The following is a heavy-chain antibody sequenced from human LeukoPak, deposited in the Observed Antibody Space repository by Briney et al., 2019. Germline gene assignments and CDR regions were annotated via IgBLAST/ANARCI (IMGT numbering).Heavy chain of an antibody. CDR1: GFTFDDYA. CDR2: ISWNSGSI. J-gene: IGHJ4*02. CDR3: AKDILTYSYGASALDY. V-gene: IGHV3-9*01. Sequence: GRSLRLSCAASGFTFDDYAMHWVRQAPGKGLEWVSGISWNSGSIGYADSVKGRFTISRDNAKNSLYLQMNSLRAEDTALYYCAKDILTYSYGASALDYWGQGTLVTVSS. D-gene: IGHD5-18*01.